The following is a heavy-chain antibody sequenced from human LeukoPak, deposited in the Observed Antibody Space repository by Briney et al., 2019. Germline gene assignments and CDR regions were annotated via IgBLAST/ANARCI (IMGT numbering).Heavy chain of an antibody. J-gene: IGHJ4*02. D-gene: IGHD3-22*01. CDR1: GGSISSGGYY. V-gene: IGHV4-31*03. CDR2: IYYSGST. Sequence: SETLSLTCTVSGGSISSGGYYWSWIRQHPGKGLEWIGYIYYSGSTYYNPSLKSRVTISVDTSKNQFSLKLSSVTAADTAVYYCASNYYDSSGYYILPSDWGQGTLVTVST. CDR3: ASNYYDSSGYYILPSD.